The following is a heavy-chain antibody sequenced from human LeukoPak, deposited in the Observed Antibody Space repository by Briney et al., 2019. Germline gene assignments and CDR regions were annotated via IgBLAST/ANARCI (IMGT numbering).Heavy chain of an antibody. CDR2: ISYSGSP. J-gene: IGHJ4*02. V-gene: IGHV4-59*01. CDR3: ARGRPSSRYFDL. D-gene: IGHD6-13*01. Sequence: PAETLSLTCSVSGGSISSDYWSWIRQVPGKGLQWIAFISYSGSPDYNPSLKSRVTISIDTSKNQFSLKLTSVTAADTAVYYCARGRPSSRYFDLWGQGTLVTVSS. CDR1: GGSISSDY.